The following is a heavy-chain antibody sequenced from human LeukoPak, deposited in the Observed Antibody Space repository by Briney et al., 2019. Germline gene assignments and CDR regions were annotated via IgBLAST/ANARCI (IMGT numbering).Heavy chain of an antibody. V-gene: IGHV1-2*06. J-gene: IGHJ5*02. Sequence: ASVKVSCKASGYTFTSYYMHWVRQAPGQGLEWMGRINPNSGGTNYAQKFQGRVTMTRDTSISTAYMELSRLRSDDTAVYYCARGMIAAPNWFDPWGQGTLVTVSS. CDR3: ARGMIAAPNWFDP. CDR1: GYTFTSYY. CDR2: INPNSGGT. D-gene: IGHD6-13*01.